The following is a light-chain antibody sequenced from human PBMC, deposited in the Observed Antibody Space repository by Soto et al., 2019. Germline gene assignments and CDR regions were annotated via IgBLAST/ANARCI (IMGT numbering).Light chain of an antibody. CDR1: QSVSSK. CDR3: QQYNNWPGT. CDR2: GES. V-gene: IGKV3-15*01. Sequence: EIVLTQSPGTLSVSPGERATLSCRASQSVSSKLAWYQQKPGQAPRLLFYGESTRATGIPARFSDSGTETEFTLSISGLQSEDFAVYYCQQYNNWPGTFGQGTKVEIK. J-gene: IGKJ1*01.